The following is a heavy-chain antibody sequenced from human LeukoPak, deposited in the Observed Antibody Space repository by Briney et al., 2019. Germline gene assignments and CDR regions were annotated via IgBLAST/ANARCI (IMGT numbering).Heavy chain of an antibody. CDR3: ARDFLAIWFGDP. Sequence: ASVKVSCKASGYTFTSYGISWVRQAPGQGLEWMGWISGYNGNTNYAQKLQGRVTMTTDTSTSTAYMELRSLRSDDTAVYYCARDFLAIWFGDPWGQGTLVTVSS. D-gene: IGHD3-10*01. CDR2: ISGYNGNT. CDR1: GYTFTSYG. V-gene: IGHV1-18*01. J-gene: IGHJ5*02.